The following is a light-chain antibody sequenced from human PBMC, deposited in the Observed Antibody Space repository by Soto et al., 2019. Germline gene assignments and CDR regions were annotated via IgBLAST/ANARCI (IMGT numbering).Light chain of an antibody. CDR2: DAS. J-gene: IGKJ2*01. V-gene: IGKV1-5*01. Sequence: DIQMTQSPSTLSASVGDRVTITCRASQSISSWLAWYQQKPGKAPKLLIYDASSLESGVPSRFSGSGSGTEFTLTISSLQPDDFATYSCQQYKSYSPPRYTFGQGTKLEIK. CDR1: QSISSW. CDR3: QQYKSYSPPRYT.